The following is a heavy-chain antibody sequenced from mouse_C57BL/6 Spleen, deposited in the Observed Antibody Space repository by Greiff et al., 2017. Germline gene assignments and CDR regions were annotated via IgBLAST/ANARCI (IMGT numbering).Heavy chain of an antibody. CDR2: ISSGSSTI. CDR1: GFTFSDYG. D-gene: IGHD1-1*01. Sequence: EVKLVESGGGLVKPGGSLKLSCAASGFTFSDYGMHWVRQAPEKGLEWVAYISSGSSTIYYADTVKGRFTISRDNAKNTLFLQMTSLRSEDTATYYCARVYYYGSSPYYAMDYWGQGTSVTVSS. CDR3: ARVYYYGSSPYYAMDY. J-gene: IGHJ4*01. V-gene: IGHV5-17*01.